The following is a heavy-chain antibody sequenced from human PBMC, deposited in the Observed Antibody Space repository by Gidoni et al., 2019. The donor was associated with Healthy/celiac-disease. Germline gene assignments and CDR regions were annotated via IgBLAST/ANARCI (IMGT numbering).Heavy chain of an antibody. CDR2: ISYDGSNK. CDR3: AKDRTHPVIAARRSGIDY. CDR1: GFTFSSYG. V-gene: IGHV3-30*18. J-gene: IGHJ4*02. D-gene: IGHD6-6*01. Sequence: QVQLVESGGGVVQPGRSLRLSCAASGFTFSSYGMHWVRQAPGKGLEWVAVISYDGSNKYYADAVKGRFTISRDNSKNTLYLQMNSLRAEDTAVYYCAKDRTHPVIAARRSGIDYWGQGTLVTVSS.